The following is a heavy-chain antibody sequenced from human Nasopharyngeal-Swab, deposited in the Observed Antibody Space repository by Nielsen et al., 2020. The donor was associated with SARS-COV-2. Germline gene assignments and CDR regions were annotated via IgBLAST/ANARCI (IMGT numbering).Heavy chain of an antibody. J-gene: IGHJ4*02. Sequence: WIRQPPGKGLEWVSAISGSGGSTGYADSVKGRFTISRDNAKNSLYLQMNSLRAEDTALYHCAREGSYRDFDYWGQGTLVTVSS. V-gene: IGHV3-20*01. D-gene: IGHD1-26*01. CDR2: ISGSGGST. CDR3: AREGSYRDFDY.